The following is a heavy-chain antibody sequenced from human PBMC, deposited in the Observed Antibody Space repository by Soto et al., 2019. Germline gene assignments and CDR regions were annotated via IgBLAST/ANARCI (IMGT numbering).Heavy chain of an antibody. CDR1: GGSISSSNW. Sequence: QVQLQESGPGLVKPSGTLSLTCAVSGGSISSSNWWSWVRQPPGKGLEWIGEIYHSGSTNYNPSLTSRVTISVDKSKTQFSLKPSSVTAADTAVYYCARGYDFWSGYYIVSTYYYYGMDVWGQGTTVTVSS. V-gene: IGHV4-4*02. D-gene: IGHD3-3*01. J-gene: IGHJ6*02. CDR2: IYHSGST. CDR3: ARGYDFWSGYYIVSTYYYYGMDV.